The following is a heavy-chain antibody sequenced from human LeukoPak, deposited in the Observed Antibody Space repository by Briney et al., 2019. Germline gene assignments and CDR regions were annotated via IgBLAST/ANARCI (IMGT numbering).Heavy chain of an antibody. CDR1: GYTFTSYG. CDR2: ISAYNGNT. Sequence: ASVKVSCKASGYTFTSYGISWVRQAPGQGLEWMGWISAYNGNTNYAQKLQGRVTMTTDTSTSTAYMELRSLRSDDTAVYYCARDQYGSYYVNYYYYGMDVWGQGTRSPSP. J-gene: IGHJ6*02. V-gene: IGHV1-18*01. CDR3: ARDQYGSYYVNYYYYGMDV. D-gene: IGHD1-26*01.